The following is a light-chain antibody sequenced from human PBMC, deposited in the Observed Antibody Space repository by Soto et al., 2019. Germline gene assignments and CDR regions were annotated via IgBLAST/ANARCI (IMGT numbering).Light chain of an antibody. CDR3: QQYGSSPGWT. J-gene: IGKJ1*01. V-gene: IGKV3-20*01. CDR1: QSVSSSY. CDR2: AAS. Sequence: EIVLTQSPGTLSLSPGETATLSCRASQSVSSSYLAWYQQKPGQAPRLLIYAASSRATGIPDRFSGSGSGTDFTLTISRLEPEDFAVYYCQQYGSSPGWTFGQGTKVEIK.